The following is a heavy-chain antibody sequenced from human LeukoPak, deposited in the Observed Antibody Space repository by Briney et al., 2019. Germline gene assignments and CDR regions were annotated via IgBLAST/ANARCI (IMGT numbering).Heavy chain of an antibody. D-gene: IGHD3-22*01. CDR3: VRASYDSSGPYLYYFDY. Sequence: GGALRLSCSASGFTFSSYAMPWVRQAPGKGLGWVAVISYDGSNKFYADSVKSRFTISRDNPKNTLYLQMNSLRAEDTAVYYCVRASYDSSGPYLYYFDYWGQGTLVTVST. CDR2: ISYDGSNK. V-gene: IGHV3-30*04. CDR1: GFTFSSYA. J-gene: IGHJ4*02.